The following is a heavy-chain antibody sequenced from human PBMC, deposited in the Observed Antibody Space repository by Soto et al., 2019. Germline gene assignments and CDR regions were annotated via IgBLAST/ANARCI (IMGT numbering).Heavy chain of an antibody. CDR3: VRDGTKTLRDWFDP. Sequence: LSLTCTVSGASISGFYWSWIRKSAGKGLEWIGRIYATGTTDYNPSLKSRVMMSVDTSKKQFSLKLRPVTAADTAVYYCVRDGTKTLRDWFDPWGQGISVTVSS. CDR1: GASISGFY. D-gene: IGHD1-1*01. V-gene: IGHV4-4*07. J-gene: IGHJ5*02. CDR2: IYATGTT.